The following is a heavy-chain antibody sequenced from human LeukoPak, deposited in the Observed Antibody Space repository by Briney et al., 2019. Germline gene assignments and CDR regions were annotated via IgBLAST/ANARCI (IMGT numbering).Heavy chain of an antibody. J-gene: IGHJ4*02. Sequence: GGSLRLSCAASGFTFSLYAMTWVRQTPEKGLEWVSTIDGDGANTYYADSVRGRFTISRDNSKNTLYLQMNSLRAEDTAVYYCAKGTEVVPAAILDYWGQGTLVTVSS. CDR2: IDGDGANT. V-gene: IGHV3-23*01. D-gene: IGHD2-2*02. CDR1: GFTFSLYA. CDR3: AKGTEVVPAAILDY.